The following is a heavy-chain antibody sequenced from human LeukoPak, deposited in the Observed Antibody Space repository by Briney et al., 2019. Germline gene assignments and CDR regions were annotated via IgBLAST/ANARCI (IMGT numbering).Heavy chain of an antibody. J-gene: IGHJ4*02. CDR1: GGTFSSYA. Sequence: ASVKVSCKASGGTFSSYAISWVRQAPGQGLEWMGRIIPIFGTANYAQKFQGRVTITTDESTSTAYMELSSLRSEDTAVYYCAREPFGSGWYEFDYWGQGTLVTVSS. CDR3: AREPFGSGWYEFDY. V-gene: IGHV1-69*05. D-gene: IGHD6-19*01. CDR2: IIPIFGTA.